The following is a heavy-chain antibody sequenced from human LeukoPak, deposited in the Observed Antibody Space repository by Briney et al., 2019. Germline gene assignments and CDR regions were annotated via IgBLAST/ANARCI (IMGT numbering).Heavy chain of an antibody. D-gene: IGHD3-3*01. J-gene: IGHJ5*02. Sequence: GGSLRLSCAASGFTVSSNYMSWVRQAPGKGLEWVSVIYSGGSTYYADSVKGRFTISRDNAKNSLYLQMNSLRAEDTAVYYCARDATIDRYYDFWSGQNWFDPWGQGTLVTVSS. CDR3: ARDATIDRYYDFWSGQNWFDP. V-gene: IGHV3-53*01. CDR2: IYSGGST. CDR1: GFTVSSNY.